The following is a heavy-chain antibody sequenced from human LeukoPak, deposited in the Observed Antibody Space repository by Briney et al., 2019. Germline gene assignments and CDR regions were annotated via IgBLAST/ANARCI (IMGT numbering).Heavy chain of an antibody. CDR3: TKEGLPSGSSWSAWFDP. D-gene: IGHD3-10*01. CDR2: IRYDGSNK. CDR1: GFTFSSYG. V-gene: IGHV3-30*02. J-gene: IGHJ5*02. Sequence: GGSLRLSCAASGFTFSSYGMHWVRQAPGKGLEWVAFIRYDGSNKYYADSVKGRFTISRDNSKNTLYLQMNSLRADDTAVYYCTKEGLPSGSSWSAWFDPWGQGTLVTVFS.